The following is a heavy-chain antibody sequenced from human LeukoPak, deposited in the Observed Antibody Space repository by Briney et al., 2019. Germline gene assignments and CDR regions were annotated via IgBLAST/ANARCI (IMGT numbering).Heavy chain of an antibody. CDR1: GGSISSSSYY. D-gene: IGHD3-22*01. CDR3: ARSYYYYDSRGPLDY. J-gene: IGHJ4*02. V-gene: IGHV4-39*01. Sequence: PSETLSLTCTVSGGSISSSSYYWGWIRQPPGKGLEWIGSIYYSGSTYYNPSLKSRVTISVDTSKNQFSLELSSVTAADTAVYYCARSYYYYDSRGPLDYWGQGTLVTVSS. CDR2: IYYSGST.